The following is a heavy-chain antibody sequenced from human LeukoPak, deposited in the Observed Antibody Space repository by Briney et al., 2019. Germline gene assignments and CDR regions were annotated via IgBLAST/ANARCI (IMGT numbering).Heavy chain of an antibody. CDR2: IKQDGSEK. J-gene: IGHJ4*02. CDR3: ARDYRSSSGRSIDY. V-gene: IGHV3-7*01. Sequence: PGRSLRLSCAASGFTFSNYWMSWVRQAPGKGLEWVANIKQDGSEKYYVDSVKGRFTVSRDNAKNSLYLQMNNLRAEDTSVYYCARDYRSSSGRSIDYWGQGTLVTVSS. CDR1: GFTFSNYW. D-gene: IGHD6-6*01.